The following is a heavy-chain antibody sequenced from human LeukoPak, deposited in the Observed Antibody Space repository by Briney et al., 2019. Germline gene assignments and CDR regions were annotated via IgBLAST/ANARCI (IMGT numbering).Heavy chain of an antibody. Sequence: TGGSLRLSCAASGFTFSSYSMNWVRQAPGKGLEWVSYISSPGSTMYYADSVKGRFTISRDNAKNSLYLQMNSLRGEDTAVYYCARHYSSWYYDYWGQGTLVTVSS. CDR1: GFTFSSYS. D-gene: IGHD6-13*01. V-gene: IGHV3-48*01. J-gene: IGHJ4*02. CDR2: ISSPGSTM. CDR3: ARHYSSWYYDY.